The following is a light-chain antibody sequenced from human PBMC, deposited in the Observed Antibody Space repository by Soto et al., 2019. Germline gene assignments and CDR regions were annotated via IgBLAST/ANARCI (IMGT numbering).Light chain of an antibody. CDR2: EVN. Sequence: QSALTQPPSASGSPGQSVTISCTGTRSDVGAYNYVCWYQQHPGKAPKLMIYEVNKRPSGVPDRFSGSKSGNTASLTVSGLQAGDEADYYCSSCAANDNVVFGGGTQLTV. CDR3: SSCAANDNVV. J-gene: IGLJ3*02. V-gene: IGLV2-8*01. CDR1: RSDVGAYNY.